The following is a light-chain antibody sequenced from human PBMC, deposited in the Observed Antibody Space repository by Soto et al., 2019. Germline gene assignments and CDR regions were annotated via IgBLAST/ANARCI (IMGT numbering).Light chain of an antibody. Sequence: QSVLTQPPSVSGSPGQSVAISCTGTSSDVGNSNGVSWYQQPPGTAPKLMIYDVSNRPSGVPDRFSGSKSGNTASLTISGLQAEDEADYYCSSYTSSRTYVFGTGTKVTVL. CDR1: SSDVGNSNG. CDR2: DVS. CDR3: SSYTSSRTYV. V-gene: IGLV2-18*02. J-gene: IGLJ1*01.